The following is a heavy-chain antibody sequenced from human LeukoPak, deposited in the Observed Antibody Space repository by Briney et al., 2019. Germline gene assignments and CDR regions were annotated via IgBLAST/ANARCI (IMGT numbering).Heavy chain of an antibody. Sequence: GASVKVSCKASGGAFSSYAISWVRQAPGQGLEWMGGIIPVFGTTNYAQRFQGRVTITADESTSTAYMELSSLRSEDTAMYYCASRGGYSGRIDDAFDMWGQGTKVTVSS. CDR3: ASRGGYSGRIDDAFDM. V-gene: IGHV1-69*13. J-gene: IGHJ3*02. D-gene: IGHD5-12*01. CDR2: IIPVFGTT. CDR1: GGAFSSYA.